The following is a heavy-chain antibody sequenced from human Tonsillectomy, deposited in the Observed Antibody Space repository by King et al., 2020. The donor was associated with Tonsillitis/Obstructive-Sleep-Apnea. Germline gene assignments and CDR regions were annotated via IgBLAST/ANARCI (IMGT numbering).Heavy chain of an antibody. CDR3: ASGVLGCGDYETRDY. V-gene: IGHV3-66*01. D-gene: IGHD4-17*01. J-gene: IGHJ4*02. CDR1: GFTVSSNY. CDR2: IYSGGST. Sequence: QLVQSGGGLVQPGGSLRLSCAASGFTVSSNYMSWVRQAPGKGLEWVSVIYSGGSTYYADSVKGRFTIPRDNSKNTLYLQMNSLRAEDTAVYYCASGVLGCGDYETRDYWGQGTLVTVSS.